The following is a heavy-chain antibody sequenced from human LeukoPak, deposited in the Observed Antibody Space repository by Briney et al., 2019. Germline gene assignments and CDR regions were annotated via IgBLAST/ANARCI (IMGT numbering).Heavy chain of an antibody. D-gene: IGHD6-6*01. CDR3: AILYSSSPLDY. J-gene: IGHJ4*02. CDR1: GFTLSSYW. V-gene: IGHV3-7*01. CDR2: IKEDGGEK. Sequence: GGSLRLSCAASGFTLSSYWMSWVRQAPGKGLEWVANIKEDGGEKYYVDSVKGRFTISRDNARNSLYLQMNSLRVEDTAVYYCAILYSSSPLDYWGQGTLVTVSS.